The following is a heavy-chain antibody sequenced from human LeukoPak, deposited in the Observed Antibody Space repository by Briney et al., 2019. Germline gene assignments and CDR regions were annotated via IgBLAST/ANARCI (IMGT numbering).Heavy chain of an antibody. D-gene: IGHD3-22*01. Sequence: GGSLRLSCVASGFSFSTYWMTWVRRAPGKGLEWVANINQYGTEKYYGDSVKGRFTISRDNSKNTLYLQMNSLRAEDTAVYYCAKKDYDSTNWGQGTLVTVSS. V-gene: IGHV3-7*01. CDR3: AKKDYDSTN. CDR1: GFSFSTYW. CDR2: INQYGTEK. J-gene: IGHJ4*02.